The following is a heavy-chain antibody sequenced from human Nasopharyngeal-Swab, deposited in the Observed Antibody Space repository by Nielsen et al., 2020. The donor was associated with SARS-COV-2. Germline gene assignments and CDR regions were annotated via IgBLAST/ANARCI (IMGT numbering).Heavy chain of an antibody. Sequence: SETLSLTCAVYGGSFSGYYWSWIRQPPGKGLGWIGEINHSGSTNYNPSLKSRVTISVDTSKNQFSLKLSSVTAADTAVYYCARGLNGGHWGQGTLGHRLL. CDR2: INHSGST. D-gene: IGHD3-16*01. J-gene: IGHJ4*02. V-gene: IGHV4-34*01. CDR1: GGSFSGYY. CDR3: ARGLNGGH.